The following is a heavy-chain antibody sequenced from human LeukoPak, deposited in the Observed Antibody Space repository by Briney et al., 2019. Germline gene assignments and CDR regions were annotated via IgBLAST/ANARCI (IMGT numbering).Heavy chain of an antibody. D-gene: IGHD1-7*01. V-gene: IGHV3-21*01. Sequence: GGSLRLSCAASGITVSSNYMSWVRQAPGKGPEWVSTITSSGSDIYYSDAVKGRFTMSRDNAKNSLYLQMNSLRAEDTAVYYCAKDMYNWNYVEDYWGQGTLVTVSS. CDR3: AKDMYNWNYVEDY. CDR1: GITVSSNY. J-gene: IGHJ4*02. CDR2: ITSSGSDI.